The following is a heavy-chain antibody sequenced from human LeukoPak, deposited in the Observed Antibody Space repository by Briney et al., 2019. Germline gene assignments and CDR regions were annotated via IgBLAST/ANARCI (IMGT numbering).Heavy chain of an antibody. D-gene: IGHD1-26*01. CDR2: INPNSGGT. V-gene: IGHV1-2*06. CDR3: ARGSGSSSLDYFDY. Sequence: ASVKVSCKASGYTFTGYYMHWVRQAPGQGLEWMGRINPNSGGTNYAQKFQGRVTMTRDTSISTAYMELSRLRSDDTAVYYCARGSGSSSLDYFDYWGQGTLVTVSS. J-gene: IGHJ4*02. CDR1: GYTFTGYY.